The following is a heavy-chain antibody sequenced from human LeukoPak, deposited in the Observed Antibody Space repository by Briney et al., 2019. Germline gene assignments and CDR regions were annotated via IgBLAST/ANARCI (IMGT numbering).Heavy chain of an antibody. CDR2: ISGSGGST. D-gene: IGHD6-19*01. V-gene: IGHV3-23*01. CDR1: GFTFDDYA. J-gene: IGHJ5*02. Sequence: PGGSLRLSCAASGFTFDDYAMHWVRQAPGEGLEWVSAISGSGGSTYYADSVKGRFTISRDNSKNTLYLQMNSLRAEDTAVYYCAKDLSSGWFRRFDPWGQGTLVTVSS. CDR3: AKDLSSGWFRRFDP.